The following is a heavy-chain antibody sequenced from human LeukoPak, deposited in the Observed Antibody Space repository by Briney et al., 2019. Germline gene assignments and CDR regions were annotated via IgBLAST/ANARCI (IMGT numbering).Heavy chain of an antibody. Sequence: GGSLRLSCAASGFTFSNYWMHWVRQAPGKRLVWVSRINSDGSSTSYADSVKGRFTISRDHAKNTLYLQMNSLRAEDTAVYYCARVRSSGWSYFDYWGQGTLVTVSS. CDR3: ARVRSSGWSYFDY. CDR2: INSDGSST. CDR1: GFTFSNYW. V-gene: IGHV3-74*01. J-gene: IGHJ4*02. D-gene: IGHD6-19*01.